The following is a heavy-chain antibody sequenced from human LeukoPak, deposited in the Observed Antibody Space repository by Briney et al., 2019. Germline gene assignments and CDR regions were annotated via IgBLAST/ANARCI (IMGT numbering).Heavy chain of an antibody. Sequence: PGRSLRLPCAASGFTFSSYAMHWVRQAPGKGLEWVAVISYDGSNKYYADSVKGRFTISRDNSKNTLYLQMNSLRAEDTAVYYCARDIRRLRLEDPWFDPWGQGTLVTVSS. V-gene: IGHV3-30-3*01. J-gene: IGHJ5*02. D-gene: IGHD5-12*01. CDR2: ISYDGSNK. CDR1: GFTFSSYA. CDR3: ARDIRRLRLEDPWFDP.